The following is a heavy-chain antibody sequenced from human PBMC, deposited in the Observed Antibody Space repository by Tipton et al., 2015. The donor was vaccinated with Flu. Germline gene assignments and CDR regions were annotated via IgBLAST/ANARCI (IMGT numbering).Heavy chain of an antibody. D-gene: IGHD3-22*01. CDR3: TRGTIYYDSRGFEYYRFGP. CDR2: IYHNGDI. Sequence: TLSLTCAVSGYSISRGYYWGWIRQPPGKGLEWIGSIYHNGDIHFNPSLKSRVSISVDTSNNRFSLNLTSVTAADTAVYYCTRGTIYYDSRGFEYYRFGPWGQGSLVSVSS. CDR1: GYSISRGYY. J-gene: IGHJ5*02. V-gene: IGHV4-38-2*01.